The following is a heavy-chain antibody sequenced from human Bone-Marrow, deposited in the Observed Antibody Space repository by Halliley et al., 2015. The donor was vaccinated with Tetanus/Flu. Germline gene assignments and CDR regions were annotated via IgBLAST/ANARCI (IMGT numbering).Heavy chain of an antibody. CDR2: IDPSDSYT. Sequence: QLVQSGAEVKKPGESLRISCKASGYSFDTKWITWVRQMPGKGLEWMGRIDPSDSYTHYNSSFQGHVTISVDRSTTTAYMQWTSLEASDSGIYFCARHGGPGNYQFDYWGQGTQVTVSS. J-gene: IGHJ4*02. CDR3: ARHGGPGNYQFDY. CDR1: GYSFDTKW. D-gene: IGHD3-10*01. V-gene: IGHV5-10-1*01.